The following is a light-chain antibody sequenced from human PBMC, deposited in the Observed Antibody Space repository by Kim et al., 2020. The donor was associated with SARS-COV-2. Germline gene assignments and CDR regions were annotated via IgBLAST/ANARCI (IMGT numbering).Light chain of an antibody. V-gene: IGLV3-21*04. J-gene: IGLJ3*02. CDR3: QVWDSDSDHWV. Sequence: SYELTQPPSVSVAPGKAARITCGGNNIGRKSVHWCQQKPGQAPVLVIYSDSDRPSGIPERFSGSNSGNTATLTISRVEAGDEADYYCQVWDSDSDHWVFGGETQLTVL. CDR2: SDS. CDR1: NIGRKS.